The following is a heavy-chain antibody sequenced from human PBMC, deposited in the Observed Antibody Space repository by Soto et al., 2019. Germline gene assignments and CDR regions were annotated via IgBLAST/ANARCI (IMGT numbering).Heavy chain of an antibody. CDR3: TRASSDRKHMEV. V-gene: IGHV3-23*01. CDR1: GFTFGNFV. CDR2: ITETGGDT. Sequence: GGSLRLSCAASGFTFGNFVMRWVRQTPGKGLEWVSTITETGGDTYYTDSVKGRFTISRDNSKNTLYLQMTSLRAEDTALYYCTRASSDRKHMEVWGPGTTVTVS. J-gene: IGHJ6*02.